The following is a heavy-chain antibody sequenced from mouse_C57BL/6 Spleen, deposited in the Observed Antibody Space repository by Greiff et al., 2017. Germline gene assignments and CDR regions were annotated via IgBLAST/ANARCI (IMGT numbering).Heavy chain of an antibody. CDR2: INTGSGGT. CDR1: GYAFTNYL. J-gene: IGHJ2*01. V-gene: IGHV1-54*01. Sequence: VQLQQSGAELVRPGTSVKVSCKASGYAFTNYLIEWVKQRPGQGLEWIGVINTGSGGTNYNEKFKGKATLTADKSSSTAYMQLSSLTSEDSAVYFCAREDLGLRPLDYWGQGTTLTVSS. CDR3: AREDLGLRPLDY. D-gene: IGHD1-2*01.